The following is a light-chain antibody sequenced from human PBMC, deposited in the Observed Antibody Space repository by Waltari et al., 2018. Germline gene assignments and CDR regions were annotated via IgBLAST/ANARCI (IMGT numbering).Light chain of an antibody. J-gene: IGKJ2*01. CDR3: QQYNNYPYT. Sequence: DIQMTQSPSTLSASVGDRVTITCRASQSISSWLAWYQQKPGKAPKLLIYKASTLESGVPSRFSVSGSGTEFTLTISSLQPDDFATYYCQQYNNYPYTFGQGTRLEIK. CDR2: KAS. V-gene: IGKV1-5*03. CDR1: QSISSW.